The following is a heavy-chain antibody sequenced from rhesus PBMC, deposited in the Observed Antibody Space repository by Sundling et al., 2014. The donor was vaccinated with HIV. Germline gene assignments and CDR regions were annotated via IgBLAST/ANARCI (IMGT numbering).Heavy chain of an antibody. J-gene: IGHJ4*01. CDR2: ISSGGEST. CDR1: GFTFSHYA. D-gene: IGHD3-9*01. CDR3: AKGGVWYEDDYGYYSIDY. V-gene: IGHV3-103*01. Sequence: EVQLVESGGGLVQPGGSLRLSCVVSGFTFSHYAMSWVRQVPGKGLEWISLISSGGESTYYADSLKGRFTISRDNSKNTLSLQMNNLRPEDTAVYYCAKGGVWYEDDYGYYSIDYWGQGVLVTVSS.